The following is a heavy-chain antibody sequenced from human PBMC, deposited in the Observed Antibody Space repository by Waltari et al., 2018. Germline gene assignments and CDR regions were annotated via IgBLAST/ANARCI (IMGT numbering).Heavy chain of an antibody. J-gene: IGHJ5*02. Sequence: QVQLQESGPGLVKPSETLSLTCTVSGGSISSYYWSWIRQPPGKGLEWIGYIYTSGSTNYNPALKSRGTISVDTSKNQFSLKRSSVTAADTAVYYCARVGDCSSTSCYAGSPWFDPWGQGTLVTVSS. CDR2: IYTSGST. CDR1: GGSISSYY. CDR3: ARVGDCSSTSCYAGSPWFDP. D-gene: IGHD2-2*01. V-gene: IGHV4-4*09.